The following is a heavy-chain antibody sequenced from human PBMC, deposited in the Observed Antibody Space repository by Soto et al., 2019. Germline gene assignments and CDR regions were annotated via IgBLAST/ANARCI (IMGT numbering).Heavy chain of an antibody. J-gene: IGHJ6*02. D-gene: IGHD2-15*01. CDR2: IWYDGSNK. CDR3: ARGWTSRIRRSGMDV. V-gene: IGHV3-33*01. Sequence: QVQLVESGGGVVQPGRSLRLSCAASGFTFSSYGMHWVRQAPGKGLEWVAGIWYDGSNKYYADSVKGRFTISRDNSNNTLYLQMNSLRAEDTAVYYCARGWTSRIRRSGMDVWGQGTTVTVSS. CDR1: GFTFSSYG.